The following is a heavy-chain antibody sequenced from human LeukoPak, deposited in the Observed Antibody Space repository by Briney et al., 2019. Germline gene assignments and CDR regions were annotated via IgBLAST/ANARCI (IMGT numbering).Heavy chain of an antibody. CDR3: AKEVIVGVSFDH. Sequence: SVKVSCKASGGSFSSYAISWVRQAPGQGLEWMGRIIPILGIANYAQKFQGRVTITADKSTSTAYMELSSLRSEDTAVYYCAKEVIVGVSFDHWGQGTLVTVSS. CDR1: GGSFSSYA. CDR2: IIPILGIA. V-gene: IGHV1-69*04. D-gene: IGHD1-26*01. J-gene: IGHJ4*02.